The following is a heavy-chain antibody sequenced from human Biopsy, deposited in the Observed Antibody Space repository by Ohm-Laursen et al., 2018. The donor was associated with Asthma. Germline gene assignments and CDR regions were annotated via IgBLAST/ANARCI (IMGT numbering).Heavy chain of an antibody. Sequence: SSVKVSFKISGYILTDLSMHWVRQAPGQGLEWMGGHDHEEGGTVNARRFQGRVTMTEDTSTDTAYMELSSLSSDDTAVYYCASDFPKDYVRYNFQFWGQGTLVTVSS. CDR1: GYILTDLS. CDR3: ASDFPKDYVRYNFQF. D-gene: IGHD4-17*01. J-gene: IGHJ4*02. CDR2: HDHEEGGT. V-gene: IGHV1-24*01.